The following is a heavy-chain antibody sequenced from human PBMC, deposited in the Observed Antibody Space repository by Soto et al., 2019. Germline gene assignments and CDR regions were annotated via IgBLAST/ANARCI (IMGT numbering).Heavy chain of an antibody. D-gene: IGHD3-3*01. J-gene: IGHJ4*02. CDR1: GGSISSTSYY. Sequence: PSETLSLTCTVSGGSISSTSYYWGWIRQPPGKGLEWIGNIYYSGSTYYNPSLKSRVTMSVDTSENQFSLRLNSVTAADTAVYYCARHRLPLNFWSATIDYWGRGALVTVS. CDR2: IYYSGST. CDR3: ARHRLPLNFWSATIDY. V-gene: IGHV4-39*01.